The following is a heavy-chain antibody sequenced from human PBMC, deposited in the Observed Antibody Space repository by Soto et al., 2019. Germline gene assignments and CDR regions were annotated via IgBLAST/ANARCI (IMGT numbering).Heavy chain of an antibody. CDR1: GFSLSTNGVG. D-gene: IGHD3-10*01. J-gene: IGHJ5*02. CDR2: MYWDGAK. Sequence: QITLKESGRTLVKPTQTLTLTCTFSGFSLSTNGVGVGCIRQPPGKALERLELMYWDGAKRYSPSPKSRLTVTKDTSNNQVGLTMNNMDPVDTATYDCAHIANYYQFDWFAPWGQGSLVTVS. V-gene: IGHV2-5*02. CDR3: AHIANYYQFDWFAP.